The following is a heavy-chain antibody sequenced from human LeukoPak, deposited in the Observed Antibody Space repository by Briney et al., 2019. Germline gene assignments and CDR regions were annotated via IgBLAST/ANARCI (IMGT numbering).Heavy chain of an antibody. CDR1: GFTFSSYG. V-gene: IGHV3-15*01. CDR3: TTAPTPASTLRYFDWSDAFDI. D-gene: IGHD3-9*01. CDR2: IKSKTDGGTT. Sequence: GGSLRLSCAASGFTFSSYGMSWVRQAPGKGLEWVGRIKSKTDGGTTDYAAPVKGRFTISRDDSKNTLYLQMNSLKTEDTAVYYCTTAPTPASTLRYFDWSDAFDIWGQGTMVTVSS. J-gene: IGHJ3*02.